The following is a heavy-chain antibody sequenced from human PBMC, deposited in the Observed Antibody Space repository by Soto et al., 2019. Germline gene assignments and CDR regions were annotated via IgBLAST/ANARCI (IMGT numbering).Heavy chain of an antibody. CDR2: INHSGST. CDR1: GGSFSGYY. D-gene: IGHD6-6*01. CDR3: AGGIAARPLGY. V-gene: IGHV4-34*01. J-gene: IGHJ4*02. Sequence: SETLSLTCAVYGGSFSGYYWSWIRQPPGKGLEWIGEINHSGSTNYNPSLKSRVTISVDTSKNQFSLKLSTVTAADTAVYYCAGGIAARPLGYWGQGTLVTVSS.